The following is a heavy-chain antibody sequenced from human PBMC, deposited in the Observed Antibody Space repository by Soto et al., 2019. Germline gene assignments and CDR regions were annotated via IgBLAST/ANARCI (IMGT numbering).Heavy chain of an antibody. CDR1: GFTFSSYW. J-gene: IGHJ5*02. Sequence: GSLRLSCAASGFTFSSYWMHWVRQAPGKGLVWVSRINSDGSSTSYADSVKGRITISRDNAKNTLYLQMNSLRADDTAVYYCARDHLGHCSTASCYWFDPWGQGTLVTVSS. D-gene: IGHD2-15*01. V-gene: IGHV3-74*01. CDR3: ARDHLGHCSTASCYWFDP. CDR2: INSDGSST.